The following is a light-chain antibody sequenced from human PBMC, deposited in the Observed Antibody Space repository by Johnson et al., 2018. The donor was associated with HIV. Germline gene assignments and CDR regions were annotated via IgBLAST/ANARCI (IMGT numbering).Light chain of an antibody. Sequence: QSVLTQPPSVSAAPGQKVTISCSGSSSNIGNNYVSWYQQLPGTAPTLLIYDNHKRPSVIPDRFSAFPSGQPATLGITGLQTGDEADYYCGTWDSSLSVYVVGTGTKVTVL. CDR1: SSNIGNNY. CDR2: DNH. V-gene: IGLV1-51*01. CDR3: GTWDSSLSVYV. J-gene: IGLJ1*01.